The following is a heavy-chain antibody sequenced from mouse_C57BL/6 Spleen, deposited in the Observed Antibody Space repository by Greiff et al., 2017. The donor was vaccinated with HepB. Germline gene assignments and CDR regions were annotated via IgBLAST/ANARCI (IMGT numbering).Heavy chain of an antibody. CDR3: AREARWSGAY. V-gene: IGHV1-39*01. CDR2: LNPNYVTT. D-gene: IGHD2-3*01. CDR1: GYSFTDYN. Sequence: EVQLQQSGPELVKPGASVKISCKASGYSFTDYNMNWVKQSNGKSLEWIGVLNPNYVTTSSNLKFKGKATLTVDQSSSTAYMQLNILTSEDSAVYSCAREARWSGAYWGQGTLVTVSA. J-gene: IGHJ3*01.